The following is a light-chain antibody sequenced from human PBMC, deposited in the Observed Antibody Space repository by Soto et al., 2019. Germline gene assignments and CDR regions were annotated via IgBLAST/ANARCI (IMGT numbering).Light chain of an antibody. CDR3: QQYNNWPRT. V-gene: IGKV3-15*01. Sequence: EKVMTQSPATLSESPGERATLSCRASQSVSTNLAWYQHKPGLAPRLLIYDASTRATGIPARFSGSGSGTEFTLTISSLQSEDFAFYYCQQYNNWPRTFGQGTKVEIK. J-gene: IGKJ1*01. CDR2: DAS. CDR1: QSVSTN.